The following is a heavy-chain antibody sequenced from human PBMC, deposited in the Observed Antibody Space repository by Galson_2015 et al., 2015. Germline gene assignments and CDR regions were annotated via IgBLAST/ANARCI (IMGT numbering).Heavy chain of an antibody. CDR1: GYTFTSYA. Sequence: SVKVSGKASGYTFTSYAMNWVRQAPGQGLEWMGLINTNTGNPTFAQGFTGRFVFSLDTSVSTAYLQISSLKAEDTAVYYCARELGSYYFGMDVWGQGTTVTVSS. V-gene: IGHV7-4-1*02. D-gene: IGHD3-10*01. J-gene: IGHJ6*02. CDR3: ARELGSYYFGMDV. CDR2: INTNTGNP.